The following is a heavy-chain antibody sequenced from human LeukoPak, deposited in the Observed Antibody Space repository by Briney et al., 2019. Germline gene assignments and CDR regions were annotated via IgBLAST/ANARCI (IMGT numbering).Heavy chain of an antibody. CDR3: ASPFDTSMGTNAFDI. CDR1: GFTFSSYE. Sequence: PGGSLRLSCAASGFTFSSYEMNWVRQAPGKGLEWLSYISSSGSSIYYAVSVKGRFTVSRDNAKNSLYLQMNSLRAEDRAVYYCASPFDTSMGTNAFDIWGQGTMVTVSS. J-gene: IGHJ3*02. V-gene: IGHV3-48*03. CDR2: ISSSGSSI. D-gene: IGHD5-18*01.